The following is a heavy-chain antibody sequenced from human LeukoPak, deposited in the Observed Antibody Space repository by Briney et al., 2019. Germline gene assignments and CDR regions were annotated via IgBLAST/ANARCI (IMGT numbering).Heavy chain of an antibody. CDR3: AIGGYSYGGEGFDY. J-gene: IGHJ4*02. CDR1: GYTFTSYY. V-gene: IGHV1-46*01. Sequence: ASVKVSCTASGYTFTSYYMHWVRQAPGQGLEWMGIINPSGGSTSYALKFQGRVTVTRDTSTSTVYMELSSLRSEDTAVYYCAIGGYSYGGEGFDYWGQGTLVTVSS. CDR2: INPSGGST. D-gene: IGHD5-18*01.